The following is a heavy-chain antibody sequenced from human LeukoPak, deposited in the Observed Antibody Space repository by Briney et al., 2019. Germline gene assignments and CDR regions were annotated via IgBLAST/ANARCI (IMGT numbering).Heavy chain of an antibody. CDR2: IYYSGST. J-gene: IGHJ1*01. CDR3: ARGRSGWEAPQYFQH. Sequence: NPSETLSLTCTVSGGSISSYYWSWIRQPPGKGLEWIGYIYYSGSTNYNPSLKSRVTISVDTSKNQFSLKLSSVTAADTAAYYCARGRSGWEAPQYFQHWGQGTLVTVSS. D-gene: IGHD6-19*01. V-gene: IGHV4-59*01. CDR1: GGSISSYY.